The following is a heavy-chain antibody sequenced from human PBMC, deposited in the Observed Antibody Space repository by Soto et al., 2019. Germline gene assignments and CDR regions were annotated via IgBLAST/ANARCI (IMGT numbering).Heavy chain of an antibody. D-gene: IGHD3-10*01. CDR2: INAGNGNT. CDR3: ARGVLLWFGEFLGMDV. V-gene: IGHV1-3*01. Sequence: GASVKVSCKASGYTFTSYAMHWVRQAPGQRLEWMGWINAGNGNTKYSQKFQGRVTITRDTSASTAYMELSSLRSEDTAVYYCARGVLLWFGEFLGMDVWRQLPTFTVSS. J-gene: IGHJ6*02. CDR1: GYTFTSYA.